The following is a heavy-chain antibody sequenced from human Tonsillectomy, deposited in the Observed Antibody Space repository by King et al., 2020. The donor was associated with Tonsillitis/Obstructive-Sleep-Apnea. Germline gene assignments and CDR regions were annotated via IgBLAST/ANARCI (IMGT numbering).Heavy chain of an antibody. V-gene: IGHV3-21*01. CDR1: GFFFSSYS. J-gene: IGHJ4*02. D-gene: IGHD2-15*01. CDR3: ATTTDIVVVVSATFDY. Sequence: VQLVESGGGLVKPGGSLRLSCAASGFFFSSYSMNWVRQAPGKGLEWVSSISSSTSHIYYGDSVKGRFTISRDNAKNSLYLQMNSLRVEDTAVYYCATTTDIVVVVSATFDYWGQGTLVTVSS. CDR2: ISSSTSHI.